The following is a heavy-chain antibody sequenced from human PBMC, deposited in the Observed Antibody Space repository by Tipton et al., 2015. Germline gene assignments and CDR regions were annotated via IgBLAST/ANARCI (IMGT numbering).Heavy chain of an antibody. CDR1: GGFISNYF. J-gene: IGHJ3*01. D-gene: IGHD6-19*01. CDR3: ARCYEGPTQWPDAFDF. CDR2: INNIGRL. V-gene: IGHV4-59*07. Sequence: TLSLTCSVSGGFISNYFWGWIRQSPGKGLEWIGHINNIGRLNYNPSLQTRVTTSVDTSKIQVSLKLNSVTAADTAVYYCARCYEGPTQWPDAFDFWGQGIMVTVSS.